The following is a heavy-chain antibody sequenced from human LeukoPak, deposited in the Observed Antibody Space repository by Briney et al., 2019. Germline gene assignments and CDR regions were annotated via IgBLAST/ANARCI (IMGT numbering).Heavy chain of an antibody. J-gene: IGHJ4*02. CDR2: IIPIFGTA. D-gene: IGHD5-24*01. V-gene: IGHV1-69*05. CDR1: GGTFSSYA. Sequence: SVKVSCKASGGTFSSYAISWVRQAPGQGLEWMGGIIPIFGTANYAQKFQGRITITTDESTSTAYMELSSLRSEDTAVYYCARGGRDGYKRSKYYFDYWGQGTLVTVSS. CDR3: ARGGRDGYKRSKYYFDY.